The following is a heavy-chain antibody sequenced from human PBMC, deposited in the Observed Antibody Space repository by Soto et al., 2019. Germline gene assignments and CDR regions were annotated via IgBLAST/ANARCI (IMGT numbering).Heavy chain of an antibody. J-gene: IGHJ6*02. Sequence: QVQLVQSGAEVKKPGASVKVSCKASGYSFTTYGIAWVRQAPGQGLEWMGWISTYNGDTDYAQNLQGRVIMTTDTSTTTAYMELWSLRSDDTAVYYCAGEGSRPYYYYGMDVWGQGTTVSVSS. D-gene: IGHD2-15*01. CDR2: ISTYNGDT. CDR1: GYSFTTYG. CDR3: AGEGSRPYYYYGMDV. V-gene: IGHV1-18*01.